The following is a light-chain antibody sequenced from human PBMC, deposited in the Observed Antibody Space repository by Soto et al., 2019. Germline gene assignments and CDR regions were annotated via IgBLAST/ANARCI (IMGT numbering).Light chain of an antibody. CDR2: DAS. V-gene: IGKV1-5*01. CDR1: QSIGRW. CDR3: QQYYSYPLT. Sequence: DIQMTQSPSTLSACVGDTVTVTCRASQSIGRWLAWYQQKPGKAPKLLIFDASTLENGVPARFSGSRSGPEFSLTISSLQPDDFATYYCQQYYSYPLTFGGGTKVDI. J-gene: IGKJ4*01.